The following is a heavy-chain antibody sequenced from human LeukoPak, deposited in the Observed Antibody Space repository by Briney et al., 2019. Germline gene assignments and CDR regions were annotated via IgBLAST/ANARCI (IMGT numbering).Heavy chain of an antibody. V-gene: IGHV3-30*18. Sequence: GGSLRLSCAASGFTFSSYGMHWVRQAPGKGLEWVAVISYDGSNKYYADPVKGRFTISRDNSKNTLYLQMNSLRPEDTAVYYCAKEGSSWSSFDCWGKGTLVTVSS. CDR2: ISYDGSNK. D-gene: IGHD6-13*01. CDR3: AKEGSSWSSFDC. J-gene: IGHJ4*02. CDR1: GFTFSSYG.